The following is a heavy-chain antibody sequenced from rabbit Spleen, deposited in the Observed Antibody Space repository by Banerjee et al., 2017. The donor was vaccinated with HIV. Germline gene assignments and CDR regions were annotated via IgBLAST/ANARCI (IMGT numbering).Heavy chain of an antibody. CDR2: INAVTGKA. Sequence: QEQLVESGGGLVQPGGSLKLSCTASGFSFSNKAVMCWVRQAPGKGLEWIACINAVTGKAVYASWAKGRFTFSKTSSTTVTLQMTSLPAADTATYFCVREAGYGGYGDGNLWGPGTLVTVS. CDR1: GFSFSNKAV. CDR3: VREAGYGGYGDGNL. D-gene: IGHD6-1*01. J-gene: IGHJ4*01. V-gene: IGHV1S45*01.